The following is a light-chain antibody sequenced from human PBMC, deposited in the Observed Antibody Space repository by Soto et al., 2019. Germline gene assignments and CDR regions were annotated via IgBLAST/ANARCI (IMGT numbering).Light chain of an antibody. CDR3: CSYAGTYEV. CDR1: SSDIGDFKS. J-gene: IGLJ1*01. CDR2: DGS. V-gene: IGLV2-11*01. Sequence: QSALTQPRSVSGSPGQSVTISCTGISSDIGDFKSVSWYQQHPGKAPKLLIYDGSKRPSGVPDRFSGSKSGNTASLTISGLQAEDEADCYCCSYAGTYEVFGTGTKLTVL.